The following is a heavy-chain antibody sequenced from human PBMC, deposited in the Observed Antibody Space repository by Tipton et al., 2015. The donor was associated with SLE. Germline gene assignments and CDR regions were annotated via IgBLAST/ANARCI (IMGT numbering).Heavy chain of an antibody. Sequence: GSLRLSCAASGFTFSTYAMSWVRQAPGKGLEWVSSINIDTASRYDADSVKGRFTISRDNSKNTLYLQMNSLRADDTAVYYCAIGKWLDYWGHGTLVTVSS. CDR3: AIGKWLDY. CDR2: INIDTASR. J-gene: IGHJ4*01. CDR1: GFTFSTYA. V-gene: IGHV3-23*01. D-gene: IGHD5-12*01.